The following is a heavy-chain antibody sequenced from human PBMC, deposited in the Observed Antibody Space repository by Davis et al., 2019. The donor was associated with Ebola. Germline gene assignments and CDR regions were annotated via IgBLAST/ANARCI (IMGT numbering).Heavy chain of an antibody. V-gene: IGHV1-69*04. Sequence: SVKVSCKASGGTFSSYAISWVRQTPGQGLEWMGRIIPILGIANYAQKFQGRVTITADKSTSTAYMELSSLRSEDTAVYYCARDRYCGGDCYEDYWGQGTLVTVSS. D-gene: IGHD2-21*02. CDR3: ARDRYCGGDCYEDY. CDR1: GGTFSSYA. J-gene: IGHJ4*02. CDR2: IIPILGIA.